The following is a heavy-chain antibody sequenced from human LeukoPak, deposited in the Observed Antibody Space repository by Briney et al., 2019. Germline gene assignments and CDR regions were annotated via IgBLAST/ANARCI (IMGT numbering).Heavy chain of an antibody. CDR1: GFSLSTSGMS. D-gene: IGHD3-10*01. V-gene: IGHV2-70*01. CDR2: IEWDDEK. CDR3: ARLSYGSKSPLDY. Sequence: SGPALVKPTQTLTLTCTFSGFSLSTSGMSVSWIRQPPGKAPEWLALIEWDDEKYYSTSLKTRLTISKDTSKNQVVLTMTNMDPMDTATYYCARLSYGSKSPLDYWGQGTLVTVSS. J-gene: IGHJ4*02.